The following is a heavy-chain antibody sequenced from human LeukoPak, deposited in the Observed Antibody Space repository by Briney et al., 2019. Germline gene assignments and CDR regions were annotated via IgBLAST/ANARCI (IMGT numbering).Heavy chain of an antibody. J-gene: IGHJ4*02. V-gene: IGHV3-48*03. CDR3: ARIESNWAFDY. D-gene: IGHD7-27*01. CDR1: GLNFRSYE. Sequence: GGALRLSCVVSGLNFRSYEMNWVRQAPGKGLEWVSYISSGGSITYYEDSVKGRFTISRDDAKNSLYLQMNSLRVEDTAIYYCARIESNWAFDYWGQGTLVTVSA. CDR2: ISSGGSIT.